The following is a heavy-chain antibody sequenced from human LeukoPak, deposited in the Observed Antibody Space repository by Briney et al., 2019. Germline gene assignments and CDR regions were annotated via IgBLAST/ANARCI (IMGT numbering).Heavy chain of an antibody. CDR1: RFTFASYA. V-gene: IGHV3-64*01. Sequence: PGGSLRLSCAASRFTFASYAMHWVRQAPGKGLEYVSAITNNGGTTFYANSVKGRFTISRDNSKNTLFLQMGSLRPEDMAVYYCARVDDFTYDYWGQGTLVTVSS. J-gene: IGHJ4*02. CDR3: ARVDDFTYDY. CDR2: ITNNGGTT. D-gene: IGHD2-2*03.